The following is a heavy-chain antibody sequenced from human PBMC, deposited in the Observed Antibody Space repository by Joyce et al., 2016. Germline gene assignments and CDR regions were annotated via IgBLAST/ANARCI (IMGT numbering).Heavy chain of an antibody. J-gene: IGHJ3*02. Sequence: EVQLVESGGGLVQPGGSLRLSCAATGFTFSTYWMHWVRQAPGKGLVWVSRINIDGSSTSYADSVKGRFTISRDNAKNALYLQMNSLRAEDTAVYYCSKSGYYGDGFDIWGQGTMVTVSS. CDR3: SKSGYYGDGFDI. D-gene: IGHD3-22*01. V-gene: IGHV3-74*01. CDR2: INIDGSST. CDR1: GFTFSTYW.